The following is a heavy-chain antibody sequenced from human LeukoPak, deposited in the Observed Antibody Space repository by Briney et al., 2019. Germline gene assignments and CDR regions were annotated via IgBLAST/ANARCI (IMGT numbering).Heavy chain of an antibody. CDR1: GYTFTSYD. J-gene: IGHJ5*02. Sequence: VASVKVSCKASGYTFTSYDINWVRQATGQGLEWMGWMNPNSGNTGYAQKFQGRVTITRNTSISTAYMELSSLRSEDTAVFYCARKEQQLGWFDPWGQGTLVTVSS. CDR2: MNPNSGNT. D-gene: IGHD6-13*01. CDR3: ARKEQQLGWFDP. V-gene: IGHV1-8*03.